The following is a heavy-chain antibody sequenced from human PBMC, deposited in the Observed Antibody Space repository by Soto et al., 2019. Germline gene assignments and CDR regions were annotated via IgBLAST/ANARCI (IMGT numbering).Heavy chain of an antibody. Sequence: EASVKVSCKASVYTFTSYDINWVRQATGQGLEWMGWMNPNSGNTSYAQKFQGRVTMTRDTSTSTVYMELSSLRSEDTAVYYCARPGSGYDLGAFDIWGQGTMVTVSS. CDR2: MNPNSGNT. V-gene: IGHV1-8*01. J-gene: IGHJ3*02. CDR3: ARPGSGYDLGAFDI. D-gene: IGHD5-12*01. CDR1: VYTFTSYD.